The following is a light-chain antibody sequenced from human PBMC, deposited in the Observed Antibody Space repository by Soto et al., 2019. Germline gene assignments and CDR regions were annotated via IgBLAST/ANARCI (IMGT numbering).Light chain of an antibody. V-gene: IGKV1-27*01. Sequence: DIQMTQSPSSLSASVGDRVTITCRAGQGISNYLAWYQQKPGKAPKLLIYGASSLQSGLPSRFSGSGSGTDFTLTISSPQPEDVATYYCQQYNSYSQTFGQGTKVDIK. CDR3: QQYNSYSQT. CDR2: GAS. CDR1: QGISNY. J-gene: IGKJ1*01.